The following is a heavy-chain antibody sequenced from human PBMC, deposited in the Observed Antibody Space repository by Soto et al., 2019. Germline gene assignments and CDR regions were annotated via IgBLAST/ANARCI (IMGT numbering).Heavy chain of an antibody. CDR3: ALTRSGSYSSYYYYGMDV. Sequence: SETLSLTCTVSGGSVSSGSYYWSWIRQPPGKGLEWIGYIYYSGSTNYNPSLKSRVTKSVDTSKNQFSLKLSSVTAADTAVYYCALTRSGSYSSYYYYGMDVWGQGTTVTVSS. CDR1: GGSVSSGSYY. CDR2: IYYSGST. V-gene: IGHV4-61*01. D-gene: IGHD1-26*01. J-gene: IGHJ6*02.